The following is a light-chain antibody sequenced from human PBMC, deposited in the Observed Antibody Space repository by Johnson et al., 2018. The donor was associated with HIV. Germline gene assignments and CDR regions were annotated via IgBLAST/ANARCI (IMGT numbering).Light chain of an antibody. J-gene: IGLJ1*01. CDR1: NSNIGKSS. Sequence: QSVLTQPPSVSAAPGQKVTISCSGSNSNIGKSSVSWYQQFPGTAPKLLIYDNDKRPSGIPDRFSGSRSGTSATLGITGLQTGDEADYYCGSWETSLSAGGGFGTGTRVTVL. V-gene: IGLV1-51*01. CDR3: GSWETSLSAGGG. CDR2: DND.